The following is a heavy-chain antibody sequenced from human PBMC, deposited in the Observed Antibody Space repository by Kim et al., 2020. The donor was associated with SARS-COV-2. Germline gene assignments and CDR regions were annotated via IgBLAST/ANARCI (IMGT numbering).Heavy chain of an antibody. CDR3: ARHVVRIAAAGTRVDWFDP. J-gene: IGHJ5*02. D-gene: IGHD6-13*01. V-gene: IGHV4-39*01. CDR1: GGSISSSSYY. CDR2: IYYSGST. Sequence: SETLSLTCTVSGGSISSSSYYWGWIRQPPGKGLEWIGSIYYSGSTYYNPSLESRVTISVDTSKNQFSLKLSSVTAADTAVYYCARHVVRIAAAGTRVDWFDPLGQGTLVTVSS.